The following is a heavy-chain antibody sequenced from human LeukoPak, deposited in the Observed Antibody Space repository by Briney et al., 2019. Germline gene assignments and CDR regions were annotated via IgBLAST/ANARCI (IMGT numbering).Heavy chain of an antibody. Sequence: GESLKISCKGSGYSFTNYWIGWVRQMPGKGLEWMGIIYPGDSDTRYSPSFQGRVTISADKSISTAYLQWSSLKASDTAMYYCARQDGSGSYYNPPFDYWGQETLVTVSS. D-gene: IGHD3-10*01. CDR1: GYSFTNYW. V-gene: IGHV5-51*01. J-gene: IGHJ4*02. CDR3: ARQDGSGSYYNPPFDY. CDR2: IYPGDSDT.